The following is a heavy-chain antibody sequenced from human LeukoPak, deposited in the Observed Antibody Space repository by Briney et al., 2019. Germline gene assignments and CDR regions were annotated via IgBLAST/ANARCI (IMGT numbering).Heavy chain of an antibody. Sequence: PSETLSLTCTVTGGSISGYYWSWIRQPPGKGLEWIGFIYYSGTTNYNPSLKSRVTVSVVTSKNQFSLMLSSVTAADTAVYYCARVTSYSSGCYFDYWGQGTLVTVSS. D-gene: IGHD6-19*01. J-gene: IGHJ4*02. V-gene: IGHV4-59*01. CDR3: ARVTSYSSGCYFDY. CDR1: GGSISGYY. CDR2: IYYSGTT.